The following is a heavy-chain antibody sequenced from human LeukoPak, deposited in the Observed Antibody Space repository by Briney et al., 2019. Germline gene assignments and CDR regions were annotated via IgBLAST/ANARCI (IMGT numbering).Heavy chain of an antibody. Sequence: GGSLRLSCAASGFTFSSYGMHWVRQAPGKGLEWVAVISYDGSNKYYADSVKGRFTISRDNSKNTLYLQMNSLRAEDTAVYYCARGNFQHWGQGTLVTASS. J-gene: IGHJ1*01. CDR3: ARGNFQH. CDR2: ISYDGSNK. V-gene: IGHV3-30*03. CDR1: GFTFSSYG.